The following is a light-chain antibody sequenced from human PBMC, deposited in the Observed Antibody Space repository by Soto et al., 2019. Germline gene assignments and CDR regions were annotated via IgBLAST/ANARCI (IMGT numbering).Light chain of an antibody. CDR1: QTVTSS. J-gene: IGKJ1*01. CDR3: QQRHNWPRT. Sequence: EIVLTQSPATLSLSPGERATLSCRASQTVTSSLAWYQQKPGQAPRLLINAASNRATGIPARFSGSGSGTDFTLTISSLEPEDFAVYYCQQRHNWPRTFGQGTKV. CDR2: AAS. V-gene: IGKV3-11*01.